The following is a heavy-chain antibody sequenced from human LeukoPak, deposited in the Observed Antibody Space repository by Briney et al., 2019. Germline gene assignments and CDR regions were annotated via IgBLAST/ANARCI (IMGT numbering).Heavy chain of an antibody. J-gene: IGHJ3*02. Sequence: SETLSLTCTVSGGSISTYYWNWIRQPPGKGLEWIGYIYYGGSTNYNPSLKSRVTISVDTSKNQFSLKLSSVTAADTAVYYCARDVGLGYCSSTSCYDGAFDIWGQGTMVTVSS. CDR3: ARDVGLGYCSSTSCYDGAFDI. CDR2: IYYGGST. V-gene: IGHV4-59*01. D-gene: IGHD2-2*01. CDR1: GGSISTYY.